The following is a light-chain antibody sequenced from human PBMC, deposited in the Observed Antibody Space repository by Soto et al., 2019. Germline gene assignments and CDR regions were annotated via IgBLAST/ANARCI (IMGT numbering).Light chain of an antibody. CDR2: GAS. CDR1: QSVSSN. CDR3: HQYNNWART. Sequence: EVVMTQSPGTLSVSPGERATLSCRASQSVSSNVAWYQQKPGQGPRLLIYGASTRATGIPAKFSGSGSGTEFTLTISSLQSEDFAVYYCHQYNNWARTFGGGTKVEIK. V-gene: IGKV3-15*01. J-gene: IGKJ4*01.